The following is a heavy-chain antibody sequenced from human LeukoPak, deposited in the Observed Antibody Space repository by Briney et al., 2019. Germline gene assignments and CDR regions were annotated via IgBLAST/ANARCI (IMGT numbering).Heavy chain of an antibody. CDR3: ASYSSGWYYFDY. Sequence: PSETLSLTCAVYGGSFSGYYWSWIRQPPGKGLEWIGYIYYSGSTYYNPSLKSRVTISVDTSKNQFSLKLSSVTAADTAVYYCASYSSGWYYFDYWGQGTLVTVSS. CDR1: GGSFSGYY. J-gene: IGHJ4*02. CDR2: IYYSGST. V-gene: IGHV4-59*06. D-gene: IGHD6-19*01.